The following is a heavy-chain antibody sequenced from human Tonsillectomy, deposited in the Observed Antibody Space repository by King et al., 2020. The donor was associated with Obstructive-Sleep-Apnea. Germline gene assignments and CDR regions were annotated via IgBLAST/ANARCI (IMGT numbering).Heavy chain of an antibody. J-gene: IGHJ4*02. D-gene: IGHD5-12*01. V-gene: IGHV3-9*01. CDR2: ISWNSGSI. CDR3: AKDIFFGIVATFDY. CDR1: GFTFDDYA. Sequence: VQLVESGGGLVQPGRSLRLSCAASGFTFDDYAMHWVRQAPGKGLEWVSGISWNSGSIGYADSVKGRFTISRDNAKNSLYLQMNSLRAEDTALYYCAKDIFFGIVATFDYWGQGTLVTVSS.